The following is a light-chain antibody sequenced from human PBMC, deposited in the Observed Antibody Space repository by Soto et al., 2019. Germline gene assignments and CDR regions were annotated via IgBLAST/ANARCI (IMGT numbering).Light chain of an antibody. Sequence: DIQMTQSPSSVSASVGDRVTITCRASQGISSWLAWYQQKPGKAPKLLIYAASSLQSGVPSSFTASVPTNDFTLTISELNTEDFATHFCKQANRFQLTFGGGTKLQIK. V-gene: IGKV1-12*01. CDR1: QGISSW. CDR3: KQANRFQLT. CDR2: AAS. J-gene: IGKJ4*01.